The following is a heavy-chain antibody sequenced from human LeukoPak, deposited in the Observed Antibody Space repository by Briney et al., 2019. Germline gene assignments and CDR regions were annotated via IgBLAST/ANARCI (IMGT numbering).Heavy chain of an antibody. Sequence: GGSLRLSCAASGFTVSSHWMHWVRQAPGKGLVWVSRIYGDTYYADSVKGRFTISRDNAKNTLYLQMDSLRPEDTAVYYCARGSGSYGLWDYWGQGTLVTVS. CDR2: IYGDT. V-gene: IGHV3-74*01. J-gene: IGHJ4*02. CDR3: ARGSGSYGLWDY. CDR1: GFTVSSHW. D-gene: IGHD1-26*01.